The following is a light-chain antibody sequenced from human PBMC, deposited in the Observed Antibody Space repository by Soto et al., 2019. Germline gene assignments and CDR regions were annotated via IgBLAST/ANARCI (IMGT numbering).Light chain of an antibody. J-gene: IGKJ5*01. Sequence: IVLTQSPGTLSLSPGERATLSCRASQSVSSSYLAWYQQKPGQAPRFLIYGASSRATGIPDRFSGSGSGTDFTLTISRLEPEDFAVYYCQQYGGTPPITFGQGTRLEIK. CDR1: QSVSSSY. CDR3: QQYGGTPPIT. CDR2: GAS. V-gene: IGKV3-20*01.